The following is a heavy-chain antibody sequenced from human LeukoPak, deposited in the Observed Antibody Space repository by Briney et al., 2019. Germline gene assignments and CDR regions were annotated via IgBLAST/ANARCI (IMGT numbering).Heavy chain of an antibody. Sequence: GGSLRLSCAASGFTVSSNYMSWVRQAPGKGLEWVSVIYSGGSTYYADSVKGRFTISRDNSKNMLYLQMNSLRAEDTAVYYCARGGAAADPNWFDPWGQGTLVTVSS. V-gene: IGHV3-53*01. D-gene: IGHD6-13*01. CDR2: IYSGGST. J-gene: IGHJ5*02. CDR1: GFTVSSNY. CDR3: ARGGAAADPNWFDP.